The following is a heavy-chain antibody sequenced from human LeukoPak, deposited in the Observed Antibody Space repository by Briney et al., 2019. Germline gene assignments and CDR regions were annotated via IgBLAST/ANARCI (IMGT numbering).Heavy chain of an antibody. CDR1: GGSFSGYY. J-gene: IGHJ4*02. CDR3: ATDMVREANDY. CDR2: INHSGST. D-gene: IGHD3-10*01. V-gene: IGHV4-34*01. Sequence: PSETLSLTCAVYGGSFSGYYWSWIRQPPGKGLEWIGEINHSGSTNYNPSLKSRVTISVDTSKNQFSLKLSSVTAADTAVYYCATDMVREANDYWGQGTLVTVSS.